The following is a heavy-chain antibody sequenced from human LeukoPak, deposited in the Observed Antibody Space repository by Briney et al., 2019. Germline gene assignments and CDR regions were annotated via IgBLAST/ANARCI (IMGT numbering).Heavy chain of an antibody. Sequence: GGSLRLSCAASGFTFSTYAMSWVRQAPGKGLEGVSVISGSGGSTYYADSVKGRFTISRDNSKNTLYLQMNSLRADDTAVYYCARGGWLGKPQRVDYWGQGTLVTVSS. CDR3: ARGGWLGKPQRVDY. CDR2: ISGSGGST. V-gene: IGHV3-23*01. J-gene: IGHJ4*02. CDR1: GFTFSTYA. D-gene: IGHD6-19*01.